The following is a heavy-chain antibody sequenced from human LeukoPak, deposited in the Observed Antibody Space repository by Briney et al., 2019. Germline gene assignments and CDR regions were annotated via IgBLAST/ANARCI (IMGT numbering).Heavy chain of an antibody. CDR2: ISSSSSTI. V-gene: IGHV3-48*02. Sequence: GGSLRLSCAASGFTFSSYXMNXVXQAPGXXLXWXSYISSSSSTIYYAAHVKGRFTISRDNAKNSLYLKMKSLRDEETAVYYCARVGLRDGYNPFDYWGQGTLVTVSS. D-gene: IGHD5-24*01. CDR3: ARVGLRDGYNPFDY. CDR1: GFTFSSYX. J-gene: IGHJ4*02.